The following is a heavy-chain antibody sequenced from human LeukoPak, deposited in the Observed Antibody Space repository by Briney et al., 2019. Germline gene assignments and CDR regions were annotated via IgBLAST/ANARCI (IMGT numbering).Heavy chain of an antibody. CDR2: ISGSGGST. V-gene: IGHV3-23*01. Sequence: PGGSLRLSCAASGFTFSSYAMSWVRQAPGKGLEWVSAISGSGGSTYYADSVKGRFTISRDNSKNTLYLQMSSLRAEDTAVYYCAKDQGYSGSYYLVYWGQGTLVTVSP. CDR1: GFTFSSYA. J-gene: IGHJ4*02. D-gene: IGHD1-26*01. CDR3: AKDQGYSGSYYLVY.